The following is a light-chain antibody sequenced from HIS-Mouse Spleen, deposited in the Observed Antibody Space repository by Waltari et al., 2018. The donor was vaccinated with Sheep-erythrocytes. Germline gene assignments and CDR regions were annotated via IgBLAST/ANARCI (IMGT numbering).Light chain of an antibody. CDR2: DAS. J-gene: IGKJ2*01. CDR1: QDISNY. CDR3: QQLNSYPHT. V-gene: IGKV1-33*01. Sequence: DIQMTQSPSSLSASVGDRVTITCQASQDISNYLNWYQQKPGKAPKLLIYDASNLETGVPSRFSGSGSGTDFTFTISSLQPEDFATYYCQQLNSYPHTFGQGTKLEIK.